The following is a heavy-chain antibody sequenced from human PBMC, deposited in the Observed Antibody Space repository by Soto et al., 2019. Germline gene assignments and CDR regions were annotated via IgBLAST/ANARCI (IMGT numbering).Heavy chain of an antibody. CDR2: IIPIFGTA. V-gene: IGHV1-69*01. J-gene: IGHJ6*02. D-gene: IGHD2-8*01. CDR1: GGTFSSYA. CDR3: ARSRACTNGVCYISDYYYYGMDV. Sequence: QVQLVQSGAEVKKPGSSVKVSCKASGGTFSSYAISWVRQAPGQGLEWMGGIIPIFGTANYAQKFQGRVTITADESTSTAYMELSCLRSEDTAVYYCARSRACTNGVCYISDYYYYGMDVWGQGTTVTVSS.